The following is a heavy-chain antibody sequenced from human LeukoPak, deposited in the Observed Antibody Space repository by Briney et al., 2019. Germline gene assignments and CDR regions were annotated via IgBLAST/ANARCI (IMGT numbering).Heavy chain of an antibody. CDR3: ARDAESLITLNRGVIVNWFDP. CDR2: INPNNDGT. V-gene: IGHV1-2*02. D-gene: IGHD3-10*01. Sequence: ASVKVTCKASGYTFTGHYMHWVRQAPGQEPEWMGWINPNNDGTRYAQKFQGRVTMTRDTSISTAYMELTRLRSDDTAVYYCARDAESLITLNRGVIVNWFDPWGQGTLVTVSS. CDR1: GYTFTGHY. J-gene: IGHJ5*02.